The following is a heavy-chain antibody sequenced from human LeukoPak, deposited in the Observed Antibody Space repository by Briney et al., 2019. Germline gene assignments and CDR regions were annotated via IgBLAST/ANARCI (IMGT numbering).Heavy chain of an antibody. CDR3: ARASTLEPRIVGASGAFDI. D-gene: IGHD1-26*01. Sequence: GASVKVSCXASGYTFTSYDINWVRQATGQGLEWMGWMNPNSGNTGYAQKFQGRVTMTRNTSISTAYMELSSLRTEDTAVYYCARASTLEPRIVGASGAFDIWGQGTMVTVSS. V-gene: IGHV1-8*01. CDR2: MNPNSGNT. CDR1: GYTFTSYD. J-gene: IGHJ3*02.